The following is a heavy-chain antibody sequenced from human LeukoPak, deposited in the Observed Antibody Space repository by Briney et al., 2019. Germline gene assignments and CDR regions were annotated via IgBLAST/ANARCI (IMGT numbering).Heavy chain of an antibody. CDR3: AGRTFGGESPAFDC. D-gene: IGHD2-21*01. CDR2: ITNSGSSI. CDR1: GLTFRDFY. Sequence: GGSLRLSCAAPGLTFRDFYMSWIRQAPGRGLEYISYITNSGSSIYYAASVKGRFTISRDNAKNSLYLQMSSLRAEDTAIYYCAGRTFGGESPAFDCWGQGTLVTVSS. J-gene: IGHJ4*02. V-gene: IGHV3-11*01.